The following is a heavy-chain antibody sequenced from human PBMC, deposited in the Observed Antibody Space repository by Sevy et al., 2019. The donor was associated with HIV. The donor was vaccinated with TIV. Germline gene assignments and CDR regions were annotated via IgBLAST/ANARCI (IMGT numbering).Heavy chain of an antibody. CDR3: AREMEGVPGRAFDI. Sequence: GGSLRLSCAASRFTFSDYYMSWIRQAPGKGLEWLSYISSSGSTIYYAHSVKGRFTISRDNAKNSLYLQMNSLRAEDTDVSYCAREMEGVPGRAFDIWGQGTMVTVSS. CDR1: RFTFSDYY. J-gene: IGHJ3*02. D-gene: IGHD6-19*01. V-gene: IGHV3-11*01. CDR2: ISSSGSTI.